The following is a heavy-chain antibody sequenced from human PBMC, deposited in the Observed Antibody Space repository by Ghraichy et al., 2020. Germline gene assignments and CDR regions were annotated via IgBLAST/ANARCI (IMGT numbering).Heavy chain of an antibody. Sequence: SETLSLTCAVYGGSFSGYHWTWIRQPPGKGLECIGEIDHSGSTNHNLSLRSRVTMPIDTSRDQFSLKLSYGTAADTAVYYCARATIRDGMDVWGQGTTVTVSS. D-gene: IGHD5-12*01. J-gene: IGHJ6*02. CDR2: IDHSGST. V-gene: IGHV4-34*01. CDR3: ARATIRDGMDV. CDR1: GGSFSGYH.